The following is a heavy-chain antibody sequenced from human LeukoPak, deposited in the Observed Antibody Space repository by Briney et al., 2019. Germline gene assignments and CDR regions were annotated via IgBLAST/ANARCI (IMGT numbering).Heavy chain of an antibody. V-gene: IGHV4-38-2*02. Sequence: PSETLSLTCTVSGYSISSGYQWAWIRQPPGKGLEWIASIHHSGATYYSPSLKSRVTTSVDTSKNQFSLKLSSVTAADTAVYYCARVPVGIAARSRFDYWGQGTLVTVSS. D-gene: IGHD6-6*01. CDR3: ARVPVGIAARSRFDY. CDR1: GYSISSGYQ. J-gene: IGHJ4*02. CDR2: IHHSGAT.